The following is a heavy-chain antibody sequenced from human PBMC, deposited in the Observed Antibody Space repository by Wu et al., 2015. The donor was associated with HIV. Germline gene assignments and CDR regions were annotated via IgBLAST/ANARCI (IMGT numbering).Heavy chain of an antibody. J-gene: IGHJ1*01. D-gene: IGHD1-26*01. CDR2: LNPKSGSA. CDR3: ARVGVLLTSAELLEYFQH. CDR1: GYTFTSFN. V-gene: IGHV1-8*02. Sequence: QVQLVQSGTQVQKPGTSVRVSCRVSGYTFTSFNINWIRHAPGRGLEWMGWLNPKSGSAGFGRDFQGRISMTKNNSISTVYMELSGLTSDDTAIYYCARVGVLLTSAELLEYFQHWGQAPVSSSRQ.